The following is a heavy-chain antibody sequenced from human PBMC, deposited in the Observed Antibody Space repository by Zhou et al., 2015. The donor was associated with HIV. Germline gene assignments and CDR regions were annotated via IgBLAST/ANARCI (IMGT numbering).Heavy chain of an antibody. Sequence: QVQLVQSGAEVKKPGSSVKVSCKASGGTFSSYTISWVRQAPGQGLEWMGRIIPILGIANYAQKFQGRVTITADKSTSTAYMELSSLRSEDTAVYYCARCQVPYDSSGYYYRYYGMDVWGQGP. D-gene: IGHD3-22*01. CDR2: IIPILGIA. CDR3: ARCQVPYDSSGYYYRYYGMDV. CDR1: GGTFSSYT. J-gene: IGHJ6*02. V-gene: IGHV1-69*02.